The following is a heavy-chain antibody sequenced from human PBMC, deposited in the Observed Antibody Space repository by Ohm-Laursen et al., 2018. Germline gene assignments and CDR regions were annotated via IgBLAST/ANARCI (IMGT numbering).Heavy chain of an antibody. Sequence: GSSVKVSCKASGGTFSSYAISWVRQAPGQGLEWMGGIIPIFGTANYAQKFQGRVTITADKSTSTAYMELSSLRSEDTAVYYCARGIRNGSGSYYNVHYFDYWGQGTLVTVSS. CDR3: ARGIRNGSGSYYNVHYFDY. V-gene: IGHV1-69*06. J-gene: IGHJ4*02. CDR1: GGTFSSYA. D-gene: IGHD3-10*01. CDR2: IIPIFGTA.